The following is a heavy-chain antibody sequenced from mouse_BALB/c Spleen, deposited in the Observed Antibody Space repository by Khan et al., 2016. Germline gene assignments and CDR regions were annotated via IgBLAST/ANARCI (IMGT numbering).Heavy chain of an antibody. CDR2: IWSDGST. CDR1: GFSLTSYG. CDR3: ARRDDGGGAMDY. Sequence: QVKLKESGPGLVAPSQSLSITCTVSGFSLTSYGVHWVRQPPGKGLEWLVVIWSDGSTTYNSALISRLSISKDNSKSQVFLKMNSLQTDDTAMYYCARRDDGGGAMDYWGQGTSVTVSS. J-gene: IGHJ4*01. D-gene: IGHD2-3*01. V-gene: IGHV2-6*02.